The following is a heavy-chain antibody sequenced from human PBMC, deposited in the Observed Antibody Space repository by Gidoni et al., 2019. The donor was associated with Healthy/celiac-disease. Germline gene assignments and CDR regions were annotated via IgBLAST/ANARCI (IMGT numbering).Heavy chain of an antibody. CDR2: INHSGST. D-gene: IGHD3-22*01. J-gene: IGHJ5*02. CDR3: ARGRTYYYDSSGHRGGWFDP. Sequence: QVQLQQWGAGLLKPSETLSLTCAVYGGSFSGYYWSWIRQPPGKGLEWIGEINHSGSTNYNPSLKSRVTISVDTSKNQFSLKLSSVTAADTAVYYCARGRTYYYDSSGHRGGWFDPWGQGTLVTVSS. CDR1: GGSFSGYY. V-gene: IGHV4-34*01.